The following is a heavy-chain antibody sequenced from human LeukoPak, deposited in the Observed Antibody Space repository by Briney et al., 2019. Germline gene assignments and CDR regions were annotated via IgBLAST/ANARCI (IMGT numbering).Heavy chain of an antibody. J-gene: IGHJ4*02. CDR2: INHSGST. CDR1: GGSFSGYY. D-gene: IGHD2-15*01. V-gene: IGHV4-34*01. Sequence: SETLSLTCAVYGGSFSGYYWSWTRQPPGKGLEWIGEINHSGSTNYNPSLKSRVTISVDTSKNQFSLKLSSVTAADTAVYYCARGSQSLGYCSGGSCRAKISDYWGQGTLVTVSS. CDR3: ARGSQSLGYCSGGSCRAKISDY.